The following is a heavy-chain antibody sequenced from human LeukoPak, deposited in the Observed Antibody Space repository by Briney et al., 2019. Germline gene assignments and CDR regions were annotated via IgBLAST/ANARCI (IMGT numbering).Heavy chain of an antibody. J-gene: IGHJ4*02. CDR1: GFTFSSYW. CDR2: INTDGSST. Sequence: GGSLRLSCAASGFTFSSYWMHWVRQAPGKGLLWVSRINTDGSSTSYADSVKGRFTISRDNAKNTLSLQMNSLRVEDTDVYYWGGGGGGGWLRFGGFEYWGQGTLVTVSS. V-gene: IGHV3-74*01. CDR3: GGGGGGGWLRFGGFEY. D-gene: IGHD5-12*01.